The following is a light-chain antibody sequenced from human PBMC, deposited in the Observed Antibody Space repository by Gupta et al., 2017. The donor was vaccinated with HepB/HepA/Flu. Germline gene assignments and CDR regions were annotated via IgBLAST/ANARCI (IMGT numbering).Light chain of an antibody. J-gene: IGKJ4*01. CDR2: AAS. Sequence: AIQMTQSPSSLSASVGDTVTITCRASQGIRSDLGWYQQIPGKPPKLLIYAASSLQSGVPLRFSGSASGTDLTLTISSLQPEDFATYYCLQDYNYPLTFGGGTKVEIK. CDR3: LQDYNYPLT. V-gene: IGKV1-6*01. CDR1: QGIRSD.